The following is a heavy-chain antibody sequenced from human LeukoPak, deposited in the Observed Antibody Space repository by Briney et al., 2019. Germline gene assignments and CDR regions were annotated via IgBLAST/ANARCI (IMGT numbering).Heavy chain of an antibody. CDR3: ARDKGVWDGSGSYFGTVHDY. Sequence: GRSLRLSCAASGFTFSSYAMHWVRQAPGKGLEWVAVISYDGSHKYYADSAKGRFTISRDNAKNSLYLQMNSLRAEDTAVYYCARDKGVWDGSGSYFGTVHDYWGQGTLVTVSS. D-gene: IGHD3-10*01. J-gene: IGHJ4*02. V-gene: IGHV3-30*04. CDR2: ISYDGSHK. CDR1: GFTFSSYA.